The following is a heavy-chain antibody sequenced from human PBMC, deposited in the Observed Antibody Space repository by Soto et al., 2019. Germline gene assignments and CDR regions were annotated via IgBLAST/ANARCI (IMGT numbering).Heavy chain of an antibody. CDR2: INSDGSTT. V-gene: IGHV3-74*01. Sequence: EVQLVESGGGLVQPGGSLRLSCAVSGFTFSGYWMHWVRQAPGKGLVWISRINSDGSTTSYGDSVKGRFTISRDNAKITLYLQMDSLRAEDTAVYYCASAKIGDYFPVYWGQGTLVTVSS. J-gene: IGHJ4*02. CDR1: GFTFSGYW. D-gene: IGHD4-17*01. CDR3: ASAKIGDYFPVY.